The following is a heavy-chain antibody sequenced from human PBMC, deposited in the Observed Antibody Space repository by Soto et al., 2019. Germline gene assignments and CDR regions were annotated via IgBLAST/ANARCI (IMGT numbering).Heavy chain of an antibody. CDR1: GFTFSDYY. D-gene: IGHD5-18*01. V-gene: IGHV3-11*06. Sequence: PGGSLRLSCAVSGFTFSDYYMTWIRQAPGKGLEWVSYISSSTSHTNYADSVKGRFTISRDNAKNSLYLQMNSLRAEDTAVYYCTRGQSGYSFFDFWGQGTLVTVSS. CDR3: TRGQSGYSFFDF. CDR2: ISSSTSHT. J-gene: IGHJ4*02.